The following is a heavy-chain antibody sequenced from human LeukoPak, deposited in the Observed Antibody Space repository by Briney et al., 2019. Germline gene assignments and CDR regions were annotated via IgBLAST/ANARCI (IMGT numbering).Heavy chain of an antibody. CDR3: AKGDDSYYYYGMDV. J-gene: IGHJ6*02. Sequence: GGSLRLSCAASGFTFSSYAMSWVRQAPGKGLEWVSSISGSGGSTYHADSVKGRFTISRDNSKNTLYLQMNSLRAEDTAVYYCAKGDDSYYYYGMDVWGQGTTVTVSS. CDR1: GFTFSSYA. V-gene: IGHV3-23*01. CDR2: ISGSGGST.